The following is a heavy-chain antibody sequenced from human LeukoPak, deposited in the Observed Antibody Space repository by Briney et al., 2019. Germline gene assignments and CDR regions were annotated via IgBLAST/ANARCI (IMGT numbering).Heavy chain of an antibody. Sequence: PSETLSLTCTVSGGSISSSSYYWGWIRQPPGKGLEWIGSIYYSGSTYYNPSLKSRVTISVDTSKNQFSLKLSSVTAADTAVYYCARHAHYGDSKSHRWFDPWGQGTLVTVSS. CDR2: IYYSGST. D-gene: IGHD4-17*01. J-gene: IGHJ5*02. CDR3: ARHAHYGDSKSHRWFDP. CDR1: GGSISSSSYY. V-gene: IGHV4-39*01.